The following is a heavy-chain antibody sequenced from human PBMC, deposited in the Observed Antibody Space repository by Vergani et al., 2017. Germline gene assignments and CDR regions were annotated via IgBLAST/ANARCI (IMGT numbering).Heavy chain of an antibody. Sequence: QLQLQESGPGLVKPSETLSLTCTVSGGSITYGAFYWGWIRQSPGKGLEWIGSIYYSENKFYNPSLESRVTLSIDTTKNQFSLKLKSVTAADTAVYYCARGPLYSSSWYSWEGYFDLWGRGTLVTVSS. D-gene: IGHD6-13*01. CDR3: ARGPLYSSSWYSWEGYFDL. V-gene: IGHV4-39*01. CDR1: GGSITYGAFY. CDR2: IYYSENK. J-gene: IGHJ2*01.